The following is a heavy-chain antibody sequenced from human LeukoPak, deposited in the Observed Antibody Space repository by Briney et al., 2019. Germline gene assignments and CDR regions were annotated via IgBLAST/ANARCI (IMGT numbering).Heavy chain of an antibody. CDR2: IYYSGST. CDR1: GGSISTYY. J-gene: IGHJ6*02. Sequence: SETLSLTCTVSGGSISTYYWSWIRQPPGKGLEWIGYIYYSGSTNYNPSLKTRVTISLDTSKNQFSLRLSSVTAADTAVYYCARSYDSRGYYYYGMDVWGQGTTVTVSS. V-gene: IGHV4-59*01. D-gene: IGHD3-22*01. CDR3: ARSYDSRGYYYYGMDV.